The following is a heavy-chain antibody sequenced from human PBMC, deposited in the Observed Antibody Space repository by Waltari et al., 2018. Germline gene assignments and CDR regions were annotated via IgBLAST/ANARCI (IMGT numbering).Heavy chain of an antibody. CDR2: ISYSGNT. V-gene: IGHV4-59*01. J-gene: IGHJ5*02. CDR3: ARAGGFGSGSTT. Sequence: QVQLQESGPGLVKPSETLSLTCFVSGGSISSYYWSWIRQPPGKGLEWIGYISYSGNTNYTPSLKSRVHISVDTSKNQFSLSLSAVTAADTAVYYCARAGGFGSGSTTWGQGTLVTVSS. CDR1: GGSISSYY. D-gene: IGHD3-10*01.